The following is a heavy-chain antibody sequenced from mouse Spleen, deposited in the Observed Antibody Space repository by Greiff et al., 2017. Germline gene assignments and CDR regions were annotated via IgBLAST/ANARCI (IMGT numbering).Heavy chain of an antibody. CDR2: INPSTGGT. V-gene: IGHV1-42*01. J-gene: IGHJ3*01. CDR1: GYSFTGYY. Sequence: VQLQQSGPELVKPGASVKISCKASGYSFTGYYMNWVKQSPEKSLEWIGEINPSTGGTTYNQKFKAKATLTVDKSSSTAYMQLKSLTSEDSAVYYCARRYRYDSAWFAYWGQGTLVTVSA. CDR3: ARRYRYDSAWFAY. D-gene: IGHD2-14*01.